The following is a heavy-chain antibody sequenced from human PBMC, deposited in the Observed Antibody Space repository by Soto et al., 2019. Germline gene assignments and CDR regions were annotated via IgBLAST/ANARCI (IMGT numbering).Heavy chain of an antibody. V-gene: IGHV3-30*18. CDR1: GFTFSSYG. CDR2: ISYDGSNK. J-gene: IGHJ6*02. CDR3: AKDSMWMDV. Sequence: QVQLVESGGGVVQPGRSLRLSCAASGFTFSSYGMHWVRQAPGKGLEWVAVISYDGSNKYYADSVTGRFTISRDNSKNTLYLQMNSLRAEDTAVYYCAKDSMWMDVWGQGTTVTVSS. D-gene: IGHD2-21*01.